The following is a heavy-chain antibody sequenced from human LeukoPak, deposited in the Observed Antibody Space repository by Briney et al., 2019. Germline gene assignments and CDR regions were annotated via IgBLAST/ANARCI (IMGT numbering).Heavy chain of an antibody. Sequence: ASVKVSCKTSGYTFTNYYMHWVRQAPGQGLEWMGIINPLGGSTSYAQKFRDRVTMTSDTSTNTVYLSLTSLRSEDTAVYYCARALPRSGYSSSWYPFDYWGRGTLVTVSS. CDR2: INPLGGST. CDR1: GYTFTNYY. J-gene: IGHJ4*02. CDR3: ARALPRSGYSSSWYPFDY. V-gene: IGHV1-46*01. D-gene: IGHD6-13*01.